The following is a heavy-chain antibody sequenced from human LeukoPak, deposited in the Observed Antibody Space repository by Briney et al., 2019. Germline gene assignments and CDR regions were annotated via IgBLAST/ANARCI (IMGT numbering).Heavy chain of an antibody. J-gene: IGHJ4*02. CDR3: ARDEGGLDY. CDR2: IYYSGNT. D-gene: IGHD1-26*01. V-gene: IGHV4-59*01. Sequence: PSGTLSLTCTVSGGCINNYYWSWLRQPPGKGLEWIGYIYYSGNTNYNPSLKSRVTISVDTSKNQFFLKLNSVTAADTAVYYCARDEGGLDYWGQGTLVTVSS. CDR1: GGCINNYY.